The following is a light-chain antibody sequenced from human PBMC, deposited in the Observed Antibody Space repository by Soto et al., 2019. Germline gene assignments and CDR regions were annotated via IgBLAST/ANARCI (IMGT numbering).Light chain of an antibody. J-gene: IGLJ1*01. Sequence: QSVLTQPPSASGSPGQSVTISCTGTSSDVGGYNYVSWYQQHPGKAPKLMIYEVSKRPSGVPDRFSGSKSGNTASLTVSGLQAEEEADYYCSSYAGSKNGVFGTGAKVTVL. CDR3: SSYAGSKNGV. CDR2: EVS. V-gene: IGLV2-8*01. CDR1: SSDVGGYNY.